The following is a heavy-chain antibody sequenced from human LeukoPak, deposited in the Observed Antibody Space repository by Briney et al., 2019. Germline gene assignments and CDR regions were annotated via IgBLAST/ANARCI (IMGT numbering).Heavy chain of an antibody. Sequence: SETLSLTCTVSGGSISSSSYYWGWLRQPPGKGLEWIGSIYYSGSTYYNPSLKSRVTISVDTSKNQFSLNLSSMTAANTAVYYCARLYYDFWSGYYSPYFDYWGQGTLVTVSS. CDR1: GGSISSSSYY. D-gene: IGHD3-3*01. V-gene: IGHV4-39*07. CDR2: IYYSGST. J-gene: IGHJ4*02. CDR3: ARLYYDFWSGYYSPYFDY.